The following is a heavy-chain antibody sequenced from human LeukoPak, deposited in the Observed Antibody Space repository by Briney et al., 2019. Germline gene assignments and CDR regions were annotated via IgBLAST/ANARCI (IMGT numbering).Heavy chain of an antibody. J-gene: IGHJ4*02. Sequence: ASVKVSCKASGYTLTGYYMNWVRQAPGQGLEWMGRINPNSGGTNYAQKFQGRVTMTRDTSISTAYMELNRLRSDDTAVYYCAREGTAASVNYWGQGTLVAVSS. D-gene: IGHD6-25*01. CDR3: AREGTAASVNY. V-gene: IGHV1-2*06. CDR1: GYTLTGYY. CDR2: INPNSGGT.